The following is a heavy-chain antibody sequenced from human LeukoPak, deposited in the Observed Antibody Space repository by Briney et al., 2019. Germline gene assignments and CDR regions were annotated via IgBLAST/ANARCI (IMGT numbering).Heavy chain of an antibody. J-gene: IGHJ4*02. D-gene: IGHD7-27*01. CDR1: GFTFSSYG. V-gene: IGHV3-48*01. CDR2: IGTSSSII. Sequence: GRSLRLSCAASGFTFSSYGMHWVRQAPGKGLEWISYIGTSSSIIYYADSVKGRFTISRDNAENSLDLQMNSLRAEDTAFYYCATDRWGFFNSWGQGTLVTVTS. CDR3: ATDRWGFFNS.